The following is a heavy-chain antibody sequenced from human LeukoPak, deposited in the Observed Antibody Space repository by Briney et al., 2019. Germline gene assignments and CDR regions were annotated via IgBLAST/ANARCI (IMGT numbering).Heavy chain of an antibody. V-gene: IGHV4-34*01. D-gene: IGHD3-22*01. CDR2: INHSGST. CDR3: ARATYYYDSSGYYSTALYHDY. Sequence: PSETLSLTCAVYGGSFSGYYWSWIRQPPGKGLEWIGEINHSGSTNYNPSLKSRVTISVDTSKNQFSLQLSSVTAADTAVYYCARATYYYDSSGYYSTALYHDYWGQGTLVTVSS. J-gene: IGHJ4*02. CDR1: GGSFSGYY.